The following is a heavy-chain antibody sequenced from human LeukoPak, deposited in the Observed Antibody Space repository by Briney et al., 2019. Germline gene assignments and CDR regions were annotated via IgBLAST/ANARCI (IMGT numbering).Heavy chain of an antibody. D-gene: IGHD5-18*01. CDR3: ASHRGYSYYMDV. J-gene: IGHJ6*03. CDR1: GGSISSYY. Sequence: PSETLSLTCTVSGGSISSYYWSWIRQPPGKGLKWIGNIYYSGSTNYNPSLKSRVTISVKTSKNQFSLKLSSVTAADTAVYYCASHRGYSYYMDVWGKGTTVTVSS. CDR2: IYYSGST. V-gene: IGHV4-59*12.